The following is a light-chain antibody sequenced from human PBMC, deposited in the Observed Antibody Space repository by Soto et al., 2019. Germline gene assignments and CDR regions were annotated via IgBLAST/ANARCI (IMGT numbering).Light chain of an antibody. V-gene: IGKV1-5*03. CDR1: QTISSSW. Sequence: DIQMTQSPSSLSASVGDRVTIACRASQTISSSWLAWYQQKPGKAPKVLIYKASTLESGVPSRFSGSGSGTEFTLTISSLQPEDFATYYCQHSYNTPRTFGQGTKVDIK. J-gene: IGKJ1*01. CDR2: KAS. CDR3: QHSYNTPRT.